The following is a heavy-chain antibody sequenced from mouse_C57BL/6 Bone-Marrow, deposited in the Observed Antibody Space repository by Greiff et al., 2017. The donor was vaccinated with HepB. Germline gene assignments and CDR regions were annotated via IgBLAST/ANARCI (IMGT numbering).Heavy chain of an antibody. CDR1: GYTFTNYW. D-gene: IGHD6-5*01. V-gene: IGHV1-63*01. J-gene: IGHJ4*01. Sequence: QVQLQQSGAELVRPGTSVKMSCKASGYTFTNYWLGWAKQRPGHGLEWIGDIYPGGGYTNYNEKFKGKATLTADKSSSTAYMQFSSLTSEDSAIYYCARILSEAMDYWGQGTSVTVSS. CDR3: ARILSEAMDY. CDR2: IYPGGGYT.